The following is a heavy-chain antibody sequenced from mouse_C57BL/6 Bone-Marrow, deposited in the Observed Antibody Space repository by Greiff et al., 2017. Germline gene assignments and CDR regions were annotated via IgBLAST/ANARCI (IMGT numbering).Heavy chain of an antibody. V-gene: IGHV1-15*01. Sequence: QVQLQQSGAELVRPGASVTLSCKASGYTFTDYEMHWVKQTPVHGLEWIGAIDPETGGTAYNQKFKGKAILTADKSSSTAYMELRSLTSEDSAVYYCTREVYGNFAWFAYWGQGTLVTVSA. CDR2: IDPETGGT. CDR3: TREVYGNFAWFAY. J-gene: IGHJ3*01. D-gene: IGHD2-10*02. CDR1: GYTFTDYE.